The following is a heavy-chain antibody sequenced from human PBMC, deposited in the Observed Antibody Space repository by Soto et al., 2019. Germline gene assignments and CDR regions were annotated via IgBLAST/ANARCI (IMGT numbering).Heavy chain of an antibody. CDR3: ARSRLTTSYYDFWSGYLFDY. CDR2: INPNSGGT. D-gene: IGHD3-3*01. J-gene: IGHJ4*02. Sequence: QVQLVQSGAEVKKPGASVKVSCKASGYTFTGYYMHWVRQAPGQGLEWMGWINPNSGGTNYAQKFQVRVTMTRDTAISTAYMELSRLRSDDTAVYYCARSRLTTSYYDFWSGYLFDYWGQGTLVTVSS. CDR1: GYTFTGYY. V-gene: IGHV1-2*02.